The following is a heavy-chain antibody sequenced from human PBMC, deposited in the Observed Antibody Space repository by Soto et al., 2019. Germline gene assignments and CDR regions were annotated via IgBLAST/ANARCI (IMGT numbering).Heavy chain of an antibody. V-gene: IGHV3-64*01. CDR1: GFTFSSYA. CDR3: ARVDIVATANYYYYYYMDV. D-gene: IGHD5-12*01. CDR2: ISSNGGST. Sequence: GGSLRLSCAASGFTFSSYAMHWVRQAPRKGLEYVSAISSNGGSTYYANSVKGRFTISRDNSKNTLYLQMGSLRAEDMAVYYCARVDIVATANYYYYYYMDVWGKGTTVTVSS. J-gene: IGHJ6*03.